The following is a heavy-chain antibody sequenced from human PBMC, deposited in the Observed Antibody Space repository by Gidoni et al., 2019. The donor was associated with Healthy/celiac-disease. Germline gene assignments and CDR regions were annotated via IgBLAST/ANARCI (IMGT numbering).Heavy chain of an antibody. V-gene: IGHV4-39*01. CDR2: IYYSGST. D-gene: IGHD3-22*01. Sequence: LQLQESGPGLVQPSETLSLTCTVSGGSISSSSYYWGWIRQPPGKGLEWIGSIYYSGSTYYNPSLKSRVTISVDTSKNQFSLKLSSVTAADTAVYYCARRSWDYDSSGYYLDYWGQGTLVTVSS. CDR1: GGSISSSSYY. J-gene: IGHJ4*02. CDR3: ARRSWDYDSSGYYLDY.